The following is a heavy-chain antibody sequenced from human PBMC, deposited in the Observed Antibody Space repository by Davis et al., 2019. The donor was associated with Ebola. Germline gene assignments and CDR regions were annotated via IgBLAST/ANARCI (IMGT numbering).Heavy chain of an antibody. V-gene: IGHV1-46*01. D-gene: IGHD3-22*01. CDR1: GYTFTSYY. CDR2: INPSGGST. J-gene: IGHJ6*04. CDR3: AREIVVVISLSELHYYYYGMDV. Sequence: AASVKVSCKASGYTFTSYYMHWVRQAPGQGLEWMGIINPSGGSTIYAQKFQGRVTMTRDTSTSTVYMELSSLRSEDTAVYYCAREIVVVISLSELHYYYYGMDVWGKGTTVTVSS.